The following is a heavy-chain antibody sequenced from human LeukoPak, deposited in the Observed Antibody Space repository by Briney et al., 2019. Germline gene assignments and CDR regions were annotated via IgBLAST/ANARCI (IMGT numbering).Heavy chain of an antibody. CDR3: ASDEF. V-gene: IGHV3-7*03. J-gene: IGHJ4*02. Sequence: GGSLRLSCAASGFTFSSSWMAWVRQAPGKGLEWVGNIKEDGTAKNYVVSVRGRFTISRDNAKNSLYLQMNSLRAEDTALYYCASDEFWGQGTLVTVSS. D-gene: IGHD3-10*01. CDR1: GFTFSSSW. CDR2: IKEDGTAK.